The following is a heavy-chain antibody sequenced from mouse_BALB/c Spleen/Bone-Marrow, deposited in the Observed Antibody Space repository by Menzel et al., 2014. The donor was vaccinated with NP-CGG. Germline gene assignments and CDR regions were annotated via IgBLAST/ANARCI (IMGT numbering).Heavy chain of an antibody. CDR3: ATLTGTSDY. V-gene: IGHV14-3*02. J-gene: IGHJ2*01. Sequence: EVKLMESGAGLVRPGASVKLSCTASGFNIKDTYMHWVKQRPEQGLEWIGRIDPANDYTKYDPKFQGTATITADTSSNTAYLQLSSLTSEDTAVYYCATLTGTSDYWGQGTTLAVSS. CDR1: GFNIKDTY. CDR2: IDPANDYT. D-gene: IGHD4-1*01.